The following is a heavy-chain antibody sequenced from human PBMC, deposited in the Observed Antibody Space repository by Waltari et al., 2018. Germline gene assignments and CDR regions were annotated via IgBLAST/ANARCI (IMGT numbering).Heavy chain of an antibody. Sequence: EVQLVESGGTLVQPGGSLRLSCAVSGFTFSSYWMHWVRQAPGQGRVGLARINIYGSGTVYADSVKGRFTISRDTAKNTLYLQMNSLRADDTAVYYCARGVPDYSSLAYWGQGTLVTVSS. CDR2: INIYGSGT. D-gene: IGHD4-4*01. CDR3: ARGVPDYSSLAY. V-gene: IGHV3-74*01. J-gene: IGHJ4*02. CDR1: GFTFSSYW.